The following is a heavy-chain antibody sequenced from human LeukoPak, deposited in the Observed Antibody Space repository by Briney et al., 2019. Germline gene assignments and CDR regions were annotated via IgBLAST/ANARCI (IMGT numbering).Heavy chain of an antibody. D-gene: IGHD6-19*01. Sequence: GGSLRLSCAVFGLTFSSYSVNWVRQAPGKGLEWVAYFSSSGSPIYYADSVRGRFTISRDNAKSSLYLQMNSLRAEDTAVYYCAIHTGVAASFRPFDIWGQGTMVTVSS. CDR1: GLTFSSYS. CDR2: FSSSGSPI. CDR3: AIHTGVAASFRPFDI. V-gene: IGHV3-48*04. J-gene: IGHJ3*02.